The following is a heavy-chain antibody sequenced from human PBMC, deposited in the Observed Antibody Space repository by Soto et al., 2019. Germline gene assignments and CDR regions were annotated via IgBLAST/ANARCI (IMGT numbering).Heavy chain of an antibody. V-gene: IGHV3-15*01. CDR3: TTSYCSGGSCSSEHAFDI. Sequence: EVQLVESGGGLVKPGGSLRLSCAASGFTFSNAWMSWVRQAPGKGLEWVGRIKSKTDGGTTDYAAPVKGRFTISRDDSKNTQYLQMNSLKTEATAVYYCTTSYCSGGSCSSEHAFDIWGQGKMVTVSS. CDR1: GFTFSNAW. D-gene: IGHD2-15*01. CDR2: IKSKTDGGTT. J-gene: IGHJ3*02.